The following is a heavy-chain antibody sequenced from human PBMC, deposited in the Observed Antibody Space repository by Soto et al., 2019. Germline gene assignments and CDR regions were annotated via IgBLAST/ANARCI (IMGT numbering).Heavy chain of an antibody. J-gene: IGHJ4*01. V-gene: IGHV3-23*01. D-gene: IGHD3-22*01. CDR1: GFTFSSYA. CDR3: AREGLITMIAVVITGGEGYFDS. CDR2: ISGSGGST. Sequence: HPGGSLRLSCAASGFTFSSYAMSWVRQAPGKGLEWVSAISGSGGSTYYADSVKGRFTISRDNSKNTLYLQMNSLRAEDTAVYYCAREGLITMIAVVITGGEGYFDSRGPRTLVPLSP.